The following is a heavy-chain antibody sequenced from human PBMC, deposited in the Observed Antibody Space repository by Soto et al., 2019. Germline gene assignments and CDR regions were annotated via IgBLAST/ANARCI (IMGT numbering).Heavy chain of an antibody. J-gene: IGHJ3*02. CDR3: ARGVSAGGGPYYLDGFDM. D-gene: IGHD1-26*01. CDR1: GFTFSDYW. CDR2: ITKDESKK. Sequence: EVQLVESGGGLVQPGESLRLSCAASGFTFSDYWMTWVRQAPGKGLEWVANITKDESKKSYLDSVRGRFTISRDNVRNSLYLQMASLRAEDTALYYCARGVSAGGGPYYLDGFDMWCQGTMVHASS. V-gene: IGHV3-7*05.